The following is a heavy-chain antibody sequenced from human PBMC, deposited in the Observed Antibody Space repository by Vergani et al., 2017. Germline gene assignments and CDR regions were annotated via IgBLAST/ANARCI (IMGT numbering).Heavy chain of an antibody. J-gene: IGHJ4*02. CDR3: ACQPKSSSSYSGDY. CDR2: IIPILGTA. V-gene: IGHV1-69*15. Sequence: QVQLVQSGAEVKKPGSSVKVSCKASGGTFSSYAISWVRQAPGQGLEWLGRIIPILGTANYAQKFQGRVTITADEATSTAYMELSSLRSEDTAVYYCACQPKSSSSYSGDYWGQGTLVTVSS. D-gene: IGHD6-13*01. CDR1: GGTFSSYA.